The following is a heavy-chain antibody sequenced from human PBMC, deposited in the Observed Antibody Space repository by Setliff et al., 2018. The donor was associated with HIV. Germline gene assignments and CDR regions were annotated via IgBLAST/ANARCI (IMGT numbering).Heavy chain of an antibody. CDR3: AGAGRDSEGNYNMDY. J-gene: IGHJ4*02. CDR1: GFSFGDYY. Sequence: GGSLRLSCAASGFSFGDYYMSWVRQAPGKGLEWISYISRSGSSIYYADSVKGRFTISRDNAKNSLYLRMNSLKTEDTAVYYCAGAGRDSEGNYNMDYWGQGTLVTVSS. CDR2: ISRSGSSI. V-gene: IGHV3-11*01. D-gene: IGHD3-22*01.